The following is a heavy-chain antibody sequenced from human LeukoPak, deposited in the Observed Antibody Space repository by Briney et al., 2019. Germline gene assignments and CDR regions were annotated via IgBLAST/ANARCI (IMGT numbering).Heavy chain of an antibody. D-gene: IGHD3-10*01. Sequence: GGSLRLSCAASGFTFSSYGMHWVRQAPGKGLEWVAVIWYDGSNKYYADSVKGRFTISRDNSKNTLYLQMNSLRAEDTAVYYCARAGSGLPPFDYWGQGTLVTVSS. CDR2: IWYDGSNK. CDR1: GFTFSSYG. CDR3: ARAGSGLPPFDY. J-gene: IGHJ4*02. V-gene: IGHV3-33*01.